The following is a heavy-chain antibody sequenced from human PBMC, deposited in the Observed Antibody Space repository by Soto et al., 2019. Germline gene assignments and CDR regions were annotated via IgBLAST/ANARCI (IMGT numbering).Heavy chain of an antibody. CDR2: INAHSGGT. D-gene: IGHD6-13*01. CDR3: ARVLGYASSWWRHSAFDI. J-gene: IGHJ3*02. V-gene: IGHV1-2*02. CDR1: GFSFTGYY. Sequence: GASVKVSCKASGFSFTGYYIHWLRQAPGQGLEWMGWINAHSGGTEYAQKFQGRVTLTRDTSIATAYLTLTSLTSDDTAVYYCARVLGYASSWWRHSAFDIWGQGTMVTVSS.